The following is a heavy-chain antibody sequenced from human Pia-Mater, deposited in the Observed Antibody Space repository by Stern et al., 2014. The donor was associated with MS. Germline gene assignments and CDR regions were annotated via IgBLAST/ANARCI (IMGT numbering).Heavy chain of an antibody. CDR2: IYPGDSDI. D-gene: IGHD2-21*01. Sequence: VQLVQSGAEMKKPGESLKIYCKTSGYNFINYWIAWVRPVPGQGLEWIGMIYPGDSDIRHSPSFQGHVTISVDKSNTTAYLQWNSLKVSDSAVYYCARWSVACDYWGQGALITVSS. CDR3: ARWSVACDY. CDR1: GYNFINYW. V-gene: IGHV5-51*03. J-gene: IGHJ4*02.